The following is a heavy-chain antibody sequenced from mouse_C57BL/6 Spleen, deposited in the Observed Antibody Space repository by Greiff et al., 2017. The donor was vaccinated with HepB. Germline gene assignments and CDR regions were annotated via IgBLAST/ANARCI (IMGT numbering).Heavy chain of an antibody. Sequence: QVQLQQPGAELVRPGPSVKLSCKASGYTFTSYWMHWVKQRPIQGLEWIGNIDPSDSETHYNQKFKDKATLTVDKSSSTAYMQLSSLTSEDSAVYYCARFYYAMDYWGQGTSVTVSS. V-gene: IGHV1-52*01. CDR3: ARFYYAMDY. CDR1: GYTFTSYW. CDR2: IDPSDSET. J-gene: IGHJ4*01.